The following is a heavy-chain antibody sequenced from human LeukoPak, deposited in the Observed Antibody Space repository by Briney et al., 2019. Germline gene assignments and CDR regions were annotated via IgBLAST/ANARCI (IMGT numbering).Heavy chain of an antibody. Sequence: GASVKVSCKASGYTFTSYGISWVRQAPGQGLEWMGWISAYNGNTNYAQKLQGRVTMTTDTSTSTAYMELRSLRSDDTAVYYCATSPGLAYCGGDCYSADYWGQGTLVTVSS. CDR1: GYTFTSYG. J-gene: IGHJ4*02. CDR3: ATSPGLAYCGGDCYSADY. CDR2: ISAYNGNT. D-gene: IGHD2-21*01. V-gene: IGHV1-18*01.